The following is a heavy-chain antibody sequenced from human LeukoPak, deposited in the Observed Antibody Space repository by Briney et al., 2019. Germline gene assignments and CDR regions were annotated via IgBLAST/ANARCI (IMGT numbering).Heavy chain of an antibody. J-gene: IGHJ4*02. Sequence: ASVKVSCKASGYTFTAYYVHWVRQAPGQGPEWMGWIHPNSGGTKYAQNFQGRVTMTRDTSITTAYMELSSLRSDDTAVCYCARGDIYWDYWGQGTQVTVSS. CDR3: ARGDIYWDY. CDR2: IHPNSGGT. V-gene: IGHV1-2*02. D-gene: IGHD2-15*01. CDR1: GYTFTAYY.